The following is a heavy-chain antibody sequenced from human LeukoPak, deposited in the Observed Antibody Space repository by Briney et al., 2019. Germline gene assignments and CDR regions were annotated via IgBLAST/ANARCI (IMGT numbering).Heavy chain of an antibody. CDR3: GGSASVPFYFAY. J-gene: IGHJ4*02. CDR2: IYYSGST. D-gene: IGHD2-2*01. V-gene: IGHV4-39*01. Sequence: PSETLSLTCAVYGGSFSGYYWGWIRQPPGKGLEWIGSIYYSGSTYYNPSLKSRVTISVDTSKNKSSLKLSSVTAADTAVYYCGGSASVPFYFAYWGPGTLVTVSS. CDR1: GGSFSGYY.